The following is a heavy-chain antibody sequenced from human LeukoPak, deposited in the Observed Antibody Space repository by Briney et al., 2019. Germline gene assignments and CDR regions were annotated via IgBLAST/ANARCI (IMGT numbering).Heavy chain of an antibody. CDR2: IYYSGST. Sequence: SETLSLTCTVSGGSISSSSYYWGWIRQPPGKGLEWIGSIYYSGSTYYNPSLKSRVTISVDTSKNQFSLKLSSVTPADTAVYYCARQYYYDSSGYYSYYFDYWGQGTLVTVSS. J-gene: IGHJ4*02. D-gene: IGHD3-22*01. CDR1: GGSISSSSYY. V-gene: IGHV4-39*01. CDR3: ARQYYYDSSGYYSYYFDY.